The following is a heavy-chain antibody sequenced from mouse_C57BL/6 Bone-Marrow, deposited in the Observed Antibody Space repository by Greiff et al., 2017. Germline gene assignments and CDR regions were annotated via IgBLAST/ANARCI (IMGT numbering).Heavy chain of an antibody. CDR2: ISGGGGNT. CDR3: ARGYYNGSSLYFDY. V-gene: IGHV5-9*01. Sequence: EVHLVESGGGLVKPGGSLKLSCAASGFTFSSYTMSWVRQTPEKRLEWVADISGGGGNTYYPDSVKGRFTISRDNAKNTLYLQMSSLKCQETAFYYCARGYYNGSSLYFDYWGQGTTLTVSS. J-gene: IGHJ2*01. D-gene: IGHD1-1*01. CDR1: GFTFSSYT.